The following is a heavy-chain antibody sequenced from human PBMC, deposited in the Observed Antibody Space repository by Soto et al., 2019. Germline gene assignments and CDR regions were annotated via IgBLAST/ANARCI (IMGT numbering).Heavy chain of an antibody. CDR3: ARTLMCSSGNCSPN. CDR2: IHKNDGTV. V-gene: IGHV3-48*01. J-gene: IGHJ4*02. Sequence: GGSLRLSCAASGFTFSSYSMNWVRQAPGKGLEWISYIHKNDGTVYYADSVRGRFTISRDDAKNSVYLQMNSPRAEDTAVYYCARTLMCSSGNCSPNWGKGTQVPVSS. CDR1: GFTFSSYS. D-gene: IGHD2-15*01.